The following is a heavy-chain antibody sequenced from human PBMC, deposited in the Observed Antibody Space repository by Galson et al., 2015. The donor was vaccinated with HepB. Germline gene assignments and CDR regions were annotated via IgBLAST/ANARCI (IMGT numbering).Heavy chain of an antibody. J-gene: IGHJ4*02. D-gene: IGHD6-19*01. CDR1: GFTFDDYA. CDR3: AKALRSSGWYYFDY. Sequence: SLRLSCAASGFTFDDYAMHWVRQAPGKGLEWVSLISWDGGSTYYADSVKGRFTISRDNSKNSLYLQMNSLRAEDTALYYCAKALRSSGWYYFDYWGQGTLVTVSS. V-gene: IGHV3-43D*03. CDR2: ISWDGGST.